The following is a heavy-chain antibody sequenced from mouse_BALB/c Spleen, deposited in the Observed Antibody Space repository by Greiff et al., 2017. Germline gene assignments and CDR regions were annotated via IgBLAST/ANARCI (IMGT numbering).Heavy chain of an antibody. D-gene: IGHD1-2*01. CDR3: TRAIGYYYGYVYAMDY. V-gene: IGHV1S81*02. CDR1: GYTFTSYY. J-gene: IGHJ4*01. CDR2: INPSNGGT. Sequence: SGAELVKPGASVKLSCKASGYTFTSYYMYWVKQRPGQGLEWIGEINPSNGGTNFNEKFKSKATLTVDKSSSTAYMQLSSLTSEDSAVYYCTRAIGYYYGYVYAMDYWGQGTSVTVSS.